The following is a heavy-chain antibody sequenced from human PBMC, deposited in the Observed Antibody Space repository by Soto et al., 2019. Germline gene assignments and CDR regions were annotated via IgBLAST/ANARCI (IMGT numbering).Heavy chain of an antibody. CDR2: IYYRGST. J-gene: IGHJ4*02. Sequence: QLQLQESGPGLVKPSETLSLTCTVSGGSISSSSYYWGWIRQPPGKGLEWIGNIYYRGSTYYNPSLASRPTLARDPSKNQFSLRRSAVTAADTAVYYCARRGSGGIAVAGTSFDYWGQGTLVTVSS. V-gene: IGHV4-39*01. D-gene: IGHD6-19*01. CDR1: GGSISSSSYY. CDR3: ARRGSGGIAVAGTSFDY.